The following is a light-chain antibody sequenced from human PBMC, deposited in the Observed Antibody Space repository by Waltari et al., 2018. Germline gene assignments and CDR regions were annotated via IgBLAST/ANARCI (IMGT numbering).Light chain of an antibody. CDR1: NLESKI. CDR2: YDN. CDR3: QVWDAHTDPGV. J-gene: IGLJ1*01. Sequence: SYVLTPPPSVSVAPGGTARITCGGHNLESKIEHLYRQRPGQAPVVVISYDNDRAAGIPERFSGSNSGNTATLTISRVEAGDEADYYCQVWDAHTDPGVFGTGTEVTVL. V-gene: IGLV3-21*01.